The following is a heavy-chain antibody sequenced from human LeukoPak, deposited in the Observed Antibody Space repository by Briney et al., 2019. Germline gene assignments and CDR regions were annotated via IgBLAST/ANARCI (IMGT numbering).Heavy chain of an antibody. V-gene: IGHV4-39*01. Sequence: SETLSLTCTVSGGSISSSSYYWGWIRQPPGKGLEWIGSIYYSGSTYYNPSLKSRVTISVDTSKNQFSLKLSSVTAADTAVYYCARPTLGYCSSTSCYQNHYYYMDVWGKGTTVTVSS. CDR2: IYYSGST. CDR1: GGSISSSSYY. CDR3: ARPTLGYCSSTSCYQNHYYYMDV. D-gene: IGHD2-2*01. J-gene: IGHJ6*03.